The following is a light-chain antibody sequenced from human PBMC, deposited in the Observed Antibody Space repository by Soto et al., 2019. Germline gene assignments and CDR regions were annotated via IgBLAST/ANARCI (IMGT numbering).Light chain of an antibody. CDR2: EVT. CDR1: SSDVGGYNY. V-gene: IGLV2-14*01. J-gene: IGLJ1*01. CDR3: AAWDDSLNGTSYV. Sequence: QSVRTLPASVSGSAGQSINISFTGNSSDVGGYNYVPWYQQHPGKAPTLIIYEVTNRPSGVPDRFSGSKSGISASLAISGLQSEDEADYYCAAWDDSLNGTSYVSGTGPTVTVL.